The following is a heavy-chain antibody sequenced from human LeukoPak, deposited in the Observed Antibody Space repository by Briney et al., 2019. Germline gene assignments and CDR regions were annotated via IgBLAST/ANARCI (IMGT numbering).Heavy chain of an antibody. D-gene: IGHD2-21*01. V-gene: IGHV4-31*03. CDR1: GGSISSGGYY. CDR2: MEYSVST. J-gene: IGHJ5*02. Sequence: SETLSLTCTVSGGSISSGGYYWGWIRQPPGKGLEWIGYMEYSVSTRYNPSLKSRVVISADTSKNQFSLNLRSVTAADSAIYYCVTYRPGDINWFDPWGQGILVTVSS. CDR3: VTYRPGDINWFDP.